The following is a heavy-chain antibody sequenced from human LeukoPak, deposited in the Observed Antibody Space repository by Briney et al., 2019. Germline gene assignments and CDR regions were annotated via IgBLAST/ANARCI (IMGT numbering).Heavy chain of an antibody. J-gene: IGHJ4*02. Sequence: PGGSLRLSCAASGFTFSNYWMRWVRQAPGKGLEWVANIKQDGSGNYVDSVKGRFTISRDNAKNSLYLQMNSLRVDDTAVYYCARGSYWGGDYWGQGTLVTVSS. CDR2: IKQDGSG. CDR3: ARGSYWGGDY. V-gene: IGHV3-7*01. D-gene: IGHD7-27*01. CDR1: GFTFSNYW.